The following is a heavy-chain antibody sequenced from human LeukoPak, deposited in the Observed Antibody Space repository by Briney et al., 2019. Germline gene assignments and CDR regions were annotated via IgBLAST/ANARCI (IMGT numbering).Heavy chain of an antibody. J-gene: IGHJ4*02. CDR3: ARDRSGVVPAAS. Sequence: GASVKVSCKTSGYTFTGYDMHWVRQAPGQGLEWMGRINPNSGGTNYAQKFQGRVTVTRDTSISTAYMELSRLRSDDTAVYYCARDRSGVVPAASWGQGTLVTVSS. CDR1: GYTFTGYD. CDR2: INPNSGGT. D-gene: IGHD2-2*01. V-gene: IGHV1-2*06.